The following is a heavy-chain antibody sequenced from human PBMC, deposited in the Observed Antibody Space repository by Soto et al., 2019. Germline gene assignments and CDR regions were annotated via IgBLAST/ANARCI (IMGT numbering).Heavy chain of an antibody. CDR1: GGTFSSYA. V-gene: IGHV1-69*13. Sequence: GASVKVSCKASGGTFSSYAISWVRQAPGQGLEWMGGIIPIFGTANYAQKFQGRVTITADESTSTAYMELSSLRSEDTAVYYCARALGYCSGGSCYWFDPWGQGTLVTVSS. CDR2: IIPIFGTA. J-gene: IGHJ5*02. D-gene: IGHD2-15*01. CDR3: ARALGYCSGGSCYWFDP.